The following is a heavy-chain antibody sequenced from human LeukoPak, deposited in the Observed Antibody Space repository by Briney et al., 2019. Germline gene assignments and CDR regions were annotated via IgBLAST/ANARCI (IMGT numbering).Heavy chain of an antibody. D-gene: IGHD2-8*01. CDR3: ARAGFVYSDAFNI. Sequence: SETLSLTCTVSGGSISSYYWSWIRQPPGKGLEWIGYIYYSGSTNYNPSLKSRVTISVDTSKNQFSLKLSSVTAADTAVYYCARAGFVYSDAFNIWGQGTMVTVSS. CDR2: IYYSGST. J-gene: IGHJ3*02. CDR1: GGSISSYY. V-gene: IGHV4-59*01.